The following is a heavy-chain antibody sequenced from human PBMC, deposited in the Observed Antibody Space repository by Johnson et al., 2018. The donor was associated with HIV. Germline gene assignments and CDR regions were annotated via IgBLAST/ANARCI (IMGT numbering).Heavy chain of an antibody. Sequence: QVQLVESGGGVVQPGGSLRLSCAASGFTFSSYGMDWVRQVPGKGLEWVAVIWYNGSKKYYADSVKGRFTISRDNSKNTLYLQMNSLRAEDTAVYYCARDPAAAALRAFDIWGQGTMVTVSS. CDR3: ARDPAAAALRAFDI. D-gene: IGHD6-13*01. CDR2: IWYNGSKK. CDR1: GFTFSSYG. J-gene: IGHJ3*02. V-gene: IGHV3-33*08.